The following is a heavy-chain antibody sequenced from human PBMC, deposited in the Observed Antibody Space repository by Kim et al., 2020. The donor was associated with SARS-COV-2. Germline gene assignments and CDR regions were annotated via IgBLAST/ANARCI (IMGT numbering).Heavy chain of an antibody. Sequence: GGSPRLSCAASGFTFNTYGMHGVRQAPGKGLEWVAVISYDGSNKYYADSVKGRFTISRDNSKNTLYLQMNSLRIEDTAVYYCAKSFSGSYFGYDYWGQGTLVTVSS. CDR3: AKSFSGSYFGYDY. CDR2: ISYDGSNK. J-gene: IGHJ4*02. D-gene: IGHD1-26*01. V-gene: IGHV3-30*18. CDR1: GFTFNTYG.